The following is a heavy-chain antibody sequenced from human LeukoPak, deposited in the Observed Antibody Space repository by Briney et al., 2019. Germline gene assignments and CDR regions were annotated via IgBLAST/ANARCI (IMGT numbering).Heavy chain of an antibody. CDR3: ARGFYGGNPLDALDI. J-gene: IGHJ3*02. Sequence: GGSLRLSCVASGFTFSDYYMGRIRQAPGKGLEWISYISSSGSDIYFAGSMKDRFTISRDNAKTSLYLQMNSLRVEDTAVYYCARGFYGGNPLDALDIWGQGTMVTVAS. CDR1: GFTFSDYY. CDR2: ISSSGSDI. D-gene: IGHD4-23*01. V-gene: IGHV3-11*01.